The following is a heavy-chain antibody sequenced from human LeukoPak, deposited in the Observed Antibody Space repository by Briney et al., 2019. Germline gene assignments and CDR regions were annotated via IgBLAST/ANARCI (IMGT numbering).Heavy chain of an antibody. D-gene: IGHD7-27*01. Sequence: ASVKVSCKASGGTFSSYAISWVRQAPGQGLEWMGRIIPIFGTANYAQKFQGRVTITTDESTSTAYMELSSLRSEDTAVYYCVRDGDPQLAFDYWGQGTLVTVSS. J-gene: IGHJ4*02. CDR2: IIPIFGTA. CDR3: VRDGDPQLAFDY. CDR1: GGTFSSYA. V-gene: IGHV1-69*05.